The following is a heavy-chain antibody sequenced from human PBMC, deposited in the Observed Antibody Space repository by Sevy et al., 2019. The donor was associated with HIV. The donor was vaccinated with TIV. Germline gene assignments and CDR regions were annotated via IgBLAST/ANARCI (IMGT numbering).Heavy chain of an antibody. Sequence: GGSLRLSCAASGFIFSAYSMNWVRQAPGKGLEWVSYISSSSGTIYYADSVKGQFTISRDNAKSSLYLQMNGLRAEDTAVYYCARAGGDCYSKNECWFVSWGQGTLVTVSS. J-gene: IGHJ5*01. CDR2: ISSSSGTI. CDR3: ARAGGDCYSKNECWFVS. CDR1: GFIFSAYS. D-gene: IGHD2-21*01. V-gene: IGHV3-48*01.